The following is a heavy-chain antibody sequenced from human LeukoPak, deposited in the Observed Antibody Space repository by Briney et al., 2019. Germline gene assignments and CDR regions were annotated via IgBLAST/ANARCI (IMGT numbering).Heavy chain of an antibody. V-gene: IGHV4-39*07. CDR1: GGSISSSSYY. Sequence: PSETLSLTCTVSGGSISSSSYYWGWIRQPPGKGLEWIGSIYYSGSTYYNPSLKSRVTISVDTSKNQFSLKLSSVTAADTAVYYCARDIREGSSWYLDYYYYYMDVWGKGATVTVSS. CDR2: IYYSGST. D-gene: IGHD6-13*01. J-gene: IGHJ6*03. CDR3: ARDIREGSSWYLDYYYYYMDV.